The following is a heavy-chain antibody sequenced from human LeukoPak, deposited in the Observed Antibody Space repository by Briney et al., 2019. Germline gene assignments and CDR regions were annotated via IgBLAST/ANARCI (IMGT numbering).Heavy chain of an antibody. CDR3: ARDGRGDGDNGAYDAFDI. Sequence: GSSVKVSCKASGGTFSSLAISWVRQAPGQGLEWMGGIIPIFGTANYAQKFQGRVTITTDESTSTAYMELTSLRSEDTAVYYCARDGRGDGDNGAYDAFDIWGQGTMVTVSS. CDR1: GGTFSSLA. D-gene: IGHD4-17*01. J-gene: IGHJ3*02. V-gene: IGHV1-69*05. CDR2: IIPIFGTA.